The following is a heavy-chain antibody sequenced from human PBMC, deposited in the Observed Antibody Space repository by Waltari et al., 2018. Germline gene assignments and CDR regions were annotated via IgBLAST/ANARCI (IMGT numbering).Heavy chain of an antibody. V-gene: IGHV4-31*01. CDR2: IYESGTT. CDR1: GSSITSDYYY. D-gene: IGHD3-22*01. J-gene: IGHJ4*02. Sequence: QMQLQESGPGLVKPSQTLSLTCTVSGSSITSDYYYRNWIRHYPGKGLEWIGYIYESGTTYYNPSLKSQVSISVDTSKNQLSLNLSSVTAADTAVYYCARGLNYYDRSGFYGCDYYDYWGQGTLVTVSS. CDR3: ARGLNYYDRSGFYGCDYYDY.